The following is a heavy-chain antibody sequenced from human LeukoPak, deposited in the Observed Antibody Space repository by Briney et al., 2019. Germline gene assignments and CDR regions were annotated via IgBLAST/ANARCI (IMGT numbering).Heavy chain of an antibody. J-gene: IGHJ6*04. V-gene: IGHV3-30*18. CDR3: AKEATVTEGREKYYYGMDV. CDR1: GFTFSSYG. CDR2: ISYDGSNK. Sequence: GGSLRLSCAASGFTFSSYGMHWVRQAPGKGLEWVAVISYDGSNKYYADSGKGRFTISRDNSKNTLYLQMNSLRAEDTAVYYCAKEATVTEGREKYYYGMDVWGKGTTVTVSS. D-gene: IGHD4-17*01.